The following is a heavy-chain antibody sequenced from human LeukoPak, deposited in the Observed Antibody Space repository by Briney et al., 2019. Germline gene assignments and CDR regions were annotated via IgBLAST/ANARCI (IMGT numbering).Heavy chain of an antibody. D-gene: IGHD6-13*01. CDR2: IKQDGSEK. Sequence: GGSLRLSCTASGFTFSSYGMSWVRQAPGKGREWVANIKQDGSEKYYVDSVKGRFTISRDNAKNSLYLQMNSLRAEDTAVYYCARVAAAGIYYYYYMDVWGKGTTVTVSS. J-gene: IGHJ6*03. CDR1: GFTFSSYG. CDR3: ARVAAAGIYYYYYMDV. V-gene: IGHV3-7*01.